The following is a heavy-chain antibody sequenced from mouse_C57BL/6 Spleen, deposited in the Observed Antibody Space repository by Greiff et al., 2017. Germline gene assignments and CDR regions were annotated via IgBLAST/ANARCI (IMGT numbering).Heavy chain of an antibody. J-gene: IGHJ4*01. V-gene: IGHV1-52*01. Sequence: QVQLQQPGAELVRPGSSVKLSCKASGYTFTSYWMHWVKQRPIQGLEWIGNIDPSDSDTHYNQKFKDKATLTVDKSSSTAYMQLSSLTSEDSAVYYCAREGDLYAMDYWGQGTSVTVSS. CDR1: GYTFTSYW. CDR3: AREGDLYAMDY. CDR2: IDPSDSDT.